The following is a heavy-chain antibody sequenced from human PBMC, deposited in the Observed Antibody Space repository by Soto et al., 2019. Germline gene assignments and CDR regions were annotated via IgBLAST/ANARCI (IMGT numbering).Heavy chain of an antibody. CDR3: SRGIKGGLDA. CDR1: GFVFNDYD. J-gene: IGHJ5*02. V-gene: IGHV3-30*05. D-gene: IGHD2-21*01. CDR2: ISYDGSNR. Sequence: QVQLAESGGGVVQPRRSLRLSCTTSGFVFNDYDIHWVRQAPGKGLAWLASISYDGSNRYYADSVKGRFTISRDNSKNTRSLQINSLGSEGTAVYYGSRGIKGGLDAWGPGTLVTVSS.